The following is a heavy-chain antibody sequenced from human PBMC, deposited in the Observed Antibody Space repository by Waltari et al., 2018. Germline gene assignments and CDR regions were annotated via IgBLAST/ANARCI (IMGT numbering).Heavy chain of an antibody. CDR3: ARNRGDYPGAMDV. CDR1: GGSFSGYY. J-gene: IGHJ6*02. V-gene: IGHV4-34*01. D-gene: IGHD4-17*01. CDR2: IKHSGST. Sequence: QVQLQQWGAGLLKPSETLSLTCAVYGGSFSGYYWSWIRQPPGKGLEWIGEIKHSGSTNYNPSLKSRVTISVDTSKNQFSLKLSSVTAADTAVYYCARNRGDYPGAMDVWGQGTTVTVSS.